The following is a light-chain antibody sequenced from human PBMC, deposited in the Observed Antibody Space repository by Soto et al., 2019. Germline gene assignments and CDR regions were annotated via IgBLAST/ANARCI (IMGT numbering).Light chain of an antibody. V-gene: IGKV1-5*03. CDR3: RQYNSAWT. CDR2: TAS. CDR1: QSISSW. Sequence: DLQMAHSGSSLDLCGRGIVKIKCRASQSISSWLAWYQQKPGKVPKLLIYTASSLESGVPSRFSGSGSGTEFTLTMSSLQPDDFATYYCRQYNSAWTFGQGTKVDI. J-gene: IGKJ1*01.